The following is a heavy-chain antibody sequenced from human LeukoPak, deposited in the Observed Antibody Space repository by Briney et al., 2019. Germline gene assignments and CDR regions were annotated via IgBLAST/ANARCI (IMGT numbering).Heavy chain of an antibody. D-gene: IGHD1-26*01. J-gene: IGHJ6*03. CDR3: ARSGSGYSHYYYMDV. V-gene: IGHV3-74*01. CDR1: GFTFSNYR. Sequence: PGGSLRLSCAVSGFTFSNYRMHWVRQVPGEGPVWVSHINSDGSDTTYADSVKGRFTISRDNAKDTLYLQMNSLRAEDTAVYYCARSGSGYSHYYYMDVWGKGTTVTVSS. CDR2: INSDGSDT.